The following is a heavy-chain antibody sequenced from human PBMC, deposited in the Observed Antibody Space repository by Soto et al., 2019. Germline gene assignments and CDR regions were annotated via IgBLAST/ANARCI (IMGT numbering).Heavy chain of an antibody. J-gene: IGHJ6*02. CDR3: ARDERGNWNYYYGMDV. Sequence: GGSLRLSCAASGFTFSSYWMSWVRQAPGKGLEWVANIKQDGSEKYYVDSVKGRFTISRDNAKNSLYLQMNSLRAEDTAVYYCARDERGNWNYYYGMDVWGQGTTVTVPS. CDR2: IKQDGSEK. V-gene: IGHV3-7*01. D-gene: IGHD1-1*01. CDR1: GFTFSSYW.